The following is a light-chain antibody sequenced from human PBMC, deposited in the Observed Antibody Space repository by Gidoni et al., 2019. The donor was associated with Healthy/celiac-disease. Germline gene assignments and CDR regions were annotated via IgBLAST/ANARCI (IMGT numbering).Light chain of an antibody. J-gene: IGKJ2*01. V-gene: IGKV1-39*01. CDR1: QSISSY. Sequence: DIQMTQSPSSLSASVGDRVTISCRASQSISSYLNWYQQKPWKAPKLLIYAASSLQSGVPSRFSGSGSGTDFTLTISSLQPEDFATYYCQQSYSTPYTFGQXTKLEIK. CDR3: QQSYSTPYT. CDR2: AAS.